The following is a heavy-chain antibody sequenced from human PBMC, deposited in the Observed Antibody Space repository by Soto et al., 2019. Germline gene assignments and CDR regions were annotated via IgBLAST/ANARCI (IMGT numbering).Heavy chain of an antibody. CDR2: ISGSGGST. CDR1: GFTFSSYA. J-gene: IGHJ4*02. CDR3: AKNKGYYDSSGYSEP. D-gene: IGHD3-22*01. Sequence: LRLSCAASGFTFSSYAMSWVRQAPGKGLEWVSAISGSGGSTYYADSVKGRFTISRDNSKNTLYLQMNSLRAEDTAVYYCAKNKGYYDSSGYSEPWGQGTLVTVSS. V-gene: IGHV3-23*01.